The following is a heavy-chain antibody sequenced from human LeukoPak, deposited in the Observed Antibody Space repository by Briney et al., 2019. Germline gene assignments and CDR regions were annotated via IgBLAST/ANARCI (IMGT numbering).Heavy chain of an antibody. CDR3: AGDLVSSSWYYRAFDI. V-gene: IGHV3-21*01. Sequence: GGSLRLSCAASGFTFSIYGMNWVRQAPGRGLEWVSSISSNSSYIYYADSVKGRFTISRDNAKNSLYLQMNSLRAEDTAVYYCAGDLVSSSWYYRAFDIWGQGTMVTVSS. J-gene: IGHJ3*02. CDR2: ISSNSSYI. D-gene: IGHD6-13*01. CDR1: GFTFSIYG.